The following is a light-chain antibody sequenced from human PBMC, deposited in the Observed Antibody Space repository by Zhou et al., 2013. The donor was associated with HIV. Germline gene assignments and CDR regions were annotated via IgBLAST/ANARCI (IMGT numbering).Light chain of an antibody. CDR2: AAS. CDR3: HQSYSSPQT. CDR1: QSISTY. V-gene: IGKV1-39*01. J-gene: IGKJ2*01. Sequence: DIQMTQSPSSLSASVGDRVTITCRASQSISTYVNWYEQKPGKAPQLLIFAASSLQSGVPSRFSGIGSGTDFTLTISNLQPEDFATYYCHQSYSSPQTFGQGTKLQIK.